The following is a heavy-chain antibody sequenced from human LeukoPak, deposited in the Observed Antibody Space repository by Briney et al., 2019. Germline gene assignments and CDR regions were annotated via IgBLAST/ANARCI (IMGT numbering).Heavy chain of an antibody. D-gene: IGHD3-10*01. CDR1: GYTFTSNY. CDR3: ARDIWGENYYYYGMDV. CDR2: INPSGGST. Sequence: ASVKVSCKASGYTFTSNYMHWVRQTPGQGLEWMGLINPSGGSTSYAQKFQGRVTMTRDTSTSTVYMELSSLRSEDTAVYYCARDIWGENYYYYGMDVWGQGTTVTVSS. J-gene: IGHJ6*02. V-gene: IGHV1-46*01.